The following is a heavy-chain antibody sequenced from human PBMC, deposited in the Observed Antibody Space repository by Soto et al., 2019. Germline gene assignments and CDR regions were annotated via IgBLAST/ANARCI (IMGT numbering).Heavy chain of an antibody. Sequence: PSETLSLTCTVPGGSISSYYWSWIRQPPGKGLEWIGYIYYSGSTNYNPSLKSRVTISVDTSKNQFSLKLSSVTAADTAVYYCARSEGETYCSGDCYSDPKWFDPWGQGTLVTVSS. D-gene: IGHD2-21*02. J-gene: IGHJ5*02. CDR1: GGSISSYY. CDR2: IYYSGST. V-gene: IGHV4-59*01. CDR3: ARSEGETYCSGDCYSDPKWFDP.